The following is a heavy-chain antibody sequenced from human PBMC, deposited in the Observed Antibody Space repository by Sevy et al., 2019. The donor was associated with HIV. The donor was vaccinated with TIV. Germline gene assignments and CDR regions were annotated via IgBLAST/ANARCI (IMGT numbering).Heavy chain of an antibody. Sequence: SETLSLTCAVYGGSFSGYYWSWIRQPPGKGLEWIGEINHSGSTNYNPSLKSRVTISVDTSKNQFSLKLSSVTAADTAVYYCAGGWVLDAFDIWGQGTMVTVSS. J-gene: IGHJ3*02. D-gene: IGHD1-26*01. CDR2: INHSGST. V-gene: IGHV4-34*01. CDR1: GGSFSGYY. CDR3: AGGWVLDAFDI.